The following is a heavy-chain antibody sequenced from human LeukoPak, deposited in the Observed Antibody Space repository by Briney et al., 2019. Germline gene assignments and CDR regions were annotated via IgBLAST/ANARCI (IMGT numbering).Heavy chain of an antibody. V-gene: IGHV3-23*01. CDR2: ISGSGSSAA. D-gene: IGHD2-2*01. CDR3: AKSTSGFDS. Sequence: GGSLRLSCAASGFTFSNYAMTWVRQAPGKGLEWVSVISGSGSSAAYYADSVKGRFTISRDNSKNTLFLQMHSLRAEDTAVYYCAKSTSGFDSWGQGTLVTVSS. CDR1: GFTFSNYA. J-gene: IGHJ4*02.